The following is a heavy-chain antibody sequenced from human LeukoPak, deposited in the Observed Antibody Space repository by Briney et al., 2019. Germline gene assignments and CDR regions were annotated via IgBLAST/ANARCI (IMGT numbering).Heavy chain of an antibody. CDR3: ARDRGYSSRWNLGKDYCMDV. Sequence: PGGSLRLSCSASGFTFSTYGMNWVRQAPGKGLEWVAVIWYDGSHANYADAVKGRFTISRDNSKNTLYLQMNSPRAEDTAVYYCARDRGYSSRWNLGKDYCMDVWGKGTTVTVSS. CDR2: IWYDGSHA. CDR1: GFTFSTYG. D-gene: IGHD6-13*01. J-gene: IGHJ6*03. V-gene: IGHV3-33*01.